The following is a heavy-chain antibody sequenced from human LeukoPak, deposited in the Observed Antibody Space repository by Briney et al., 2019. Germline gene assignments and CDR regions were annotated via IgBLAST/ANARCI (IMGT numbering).Heavy chain of an antibody. CDR1: GDSVSSNSAA. CDR3: ARTVTAKNYYYYYMDV. J-gene: IGHJ6*03. D-gene: IGHD4-17*01. CDR2: AYYRSKWYN. V-gene: IGHV6-1*01. Sequence: SQTLSLTCAISGDSVSSNSAAWNWIRQSPSRGLEWLGRAYYRSKWYNDYAVSVKSRITINPDTSKNQFSLQLNSVTPEDTAVYYCARTVTAKNYYYYYMDVWGKGTTVTVSS.